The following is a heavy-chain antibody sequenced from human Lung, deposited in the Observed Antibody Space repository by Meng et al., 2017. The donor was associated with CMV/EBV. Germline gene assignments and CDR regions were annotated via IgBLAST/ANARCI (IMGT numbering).Heavy chain of an antibody. CDR3: ACNSGDC. CDR2: IKADGSEK. J-gene: IGHJ1*01. CDR1: GFTFSSHW. V-gene: IGHV3-7*01. D-gene: IGHD3-10*01. Sequence: GEXMKISCAASGFTFSSHWMCWVRQAPGKGLEWVANIKADGSEKYYVDSVKGRFTVSRDNAKNSLYLQMNGVRAEDTAVYYCACNSGDCWGQGTLVTVSS.